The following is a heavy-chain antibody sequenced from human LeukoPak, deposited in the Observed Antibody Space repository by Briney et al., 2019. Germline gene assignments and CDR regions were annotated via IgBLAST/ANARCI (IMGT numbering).Heavy chain of an antibody. D-gene: IGHD5-12*01. V-gene: IGHV1-69*05. J-gene: IGHJ4*02. CDR2: IIPIFGTA. Sequence: SVKVSCKASGGTFSSYAISWVRQAPGQGLEWMGRIIPIFGTANYAQKFQGRVTITTDESTSTAYMELSSLRSEDTAVYYCARGKRLVDIVATIRYYFDYWGQGTLVTVSS. CDR3: ARGKRLVDIVATIRYYFDY. CDR1: GGTFSSYA.